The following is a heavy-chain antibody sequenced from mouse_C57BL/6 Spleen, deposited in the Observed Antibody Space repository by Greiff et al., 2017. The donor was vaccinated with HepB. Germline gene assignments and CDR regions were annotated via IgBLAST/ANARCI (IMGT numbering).Heavy chain of an antibody. CDR3: ARGGFAY. Sequence: EVQVVESGGGLVKPGGSLKLSCAASGFTFGSYAMSWVRQTPEKRLEWVATISDGGSYTYYPDNVKGRFTISRDNAKNNLYLQMSHLKSEDTAMYYCARGGFAYWGQGTLVTVSA. J-gene: IGHJ3*01. CDR2: ISDGGSYT. V-gene: IGHV5-4*01. CDR1: GFTFGSYA.